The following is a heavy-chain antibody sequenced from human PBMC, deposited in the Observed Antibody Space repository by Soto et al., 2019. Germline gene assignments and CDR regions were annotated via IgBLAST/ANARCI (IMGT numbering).Heavy chain of an antibody. D-gene: IGHD6-19*01. J-gene: IGHJ4*02. V-gene: IGHV1-69*02. Sequence: QVQLVQSGAEVKKPGSSVKVSCKASGGTFSSYTISWVRQAPGQGLEWMGRIIPILGIANYAPKFQGSGTITADKSTSTDYMELSSLRSEDTAVYYCARAGGSGWYGNYFDYWGQGTLVTVSS. CDR3: ARAGGSGWYGNYFDY. CDR2: IIPILGIA. CDR1: GGTFSSYT.